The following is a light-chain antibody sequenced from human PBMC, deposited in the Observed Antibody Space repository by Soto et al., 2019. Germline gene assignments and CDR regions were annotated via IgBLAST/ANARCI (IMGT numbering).Light chain of an antibody. J-gene: IGKJ1*01. CDR1: QGMSGF. CDR2: DVS. CDR3: QQYDIFSVT. V-gene: IGKV1-5*01. Sequence: IQLTQSPSTLSASEGDTVTITCRASQGMSGFLAWHQQKPGKAPKLLIYDVSALKRGIPPRFSGSGSGTEFTLTISSLQPDDFATYYCQQYDIFSVTFGHGTNVDIK.